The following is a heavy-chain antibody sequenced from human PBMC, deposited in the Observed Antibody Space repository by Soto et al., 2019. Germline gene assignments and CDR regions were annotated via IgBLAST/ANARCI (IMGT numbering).Heavy chain of an antibody. V-gene: IGHV3-73*01. D-gene: IGHD3-16*01. CDR1: GFTFNGPA. CDR3: STAYV. CDR2: IRNKANSYAP. J-gene: IGHJ4*02. Sequence: EVQLVESGGGLVQPGGSMKLSCAASGFTFNGPAIHWVRQASGKGLEWVGRIRNKANSYAPVYAASMKGRFTISRDDSTNTAYLQMNSLKAEDSAVYYCSTAYVWGQGTLVTVPS.